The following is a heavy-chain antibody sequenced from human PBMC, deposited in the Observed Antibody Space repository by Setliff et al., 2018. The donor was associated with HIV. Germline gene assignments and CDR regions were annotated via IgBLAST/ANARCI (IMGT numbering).Heavy chain of an antibody. V-gene: IGHV1-46*01. CDR2: INPSGGST. CDR3: VSRSRHMVRGYYFDY. J-gene: IGHJ4*02. D-gene: IGHD3-10*01. CDR1: GYTFTSYY. Sequence: GASVKVSCKASGYTFTSYYMHWVRQAPGQGLEWMGIINPSGGSTSYAQKFQGRVTMTRDTSTSTAYMELSSLRSDDTAVYYCVSRSRHMVRGYYFDYWGQGALVTVSS.